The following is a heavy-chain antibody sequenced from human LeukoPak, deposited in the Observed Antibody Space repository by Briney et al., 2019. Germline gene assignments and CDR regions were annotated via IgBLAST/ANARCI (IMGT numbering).Heavy chain of an antibody. D-gene: IGHD1-20*01. CDR1: GYTFTHYV. CDR2: ISPYNGNT. Sequence: ASVKVSCKTSGYTFTHYVISWVRQAPGQGLEWMGRISPYNGNTKYAQKLQGRVTMTTDTSTSTAYMELRSLRSDDTAVYYCARASTHRYNWKSGQLNDAFDIWGQGTMVTVSS. CDR3: ARASTHRYNWKSGQLNDAFDI. J-gene: IGHJ3*02. V-gene: IGHV1-18*01.